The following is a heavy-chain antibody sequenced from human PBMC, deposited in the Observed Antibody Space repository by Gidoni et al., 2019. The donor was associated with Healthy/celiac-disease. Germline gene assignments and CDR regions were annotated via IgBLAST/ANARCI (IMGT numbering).Heavy chain of an antibody. CDR3: ARVDCSGGSCYYPWELYMDV. Sequence: QVQLVQSGAEVKKPGSSVKVSCKVSGGTFSSYAISWVRQAPGQGLEWMGGIIPIFGTANYAQKFQGRVTITADESTSTAYMELSSLRSVDTAVYYCARVDCSGGSCYYPWELYMDVWGKGTTVTVSS. CDR2: IIPIFGTA. CDR1: GGTFSSYA. V-gene: IGHV1-69*01. D-gene: IGHD2-15*01. J-gene: IGHJ6*03.